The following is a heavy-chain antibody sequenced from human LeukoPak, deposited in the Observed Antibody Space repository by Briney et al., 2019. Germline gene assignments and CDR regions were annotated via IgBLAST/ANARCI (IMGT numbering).Heavy chain of an antibody. CDR1: GFTFSSYS. J-gene: IGHJ4*02. Sequence: GGSLRLSCAASGFTFSSYSMNWVRQAPGKGLEWVSSISSSSSYIYYADSVKGRFTISRDNAKNSLYLQMNSLRAEDTAVYYCARDGYDYVWGSYRRDRAFDYWGQGTLVTVSS. CDR2: ISSSSSYI. D-gene: IGHD3-16*02. CDR3: ARDGYDYVWGSYRRDRAFDY. V-gene: IGHV3-21*01.